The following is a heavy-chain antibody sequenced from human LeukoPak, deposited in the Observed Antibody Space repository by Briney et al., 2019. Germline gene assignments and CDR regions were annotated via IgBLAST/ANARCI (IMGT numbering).Heavy chain of an antibody. CDR3: TRDKDFWSGPYYYYYYGMDV. V-gene: IGHV3-49*04. D-gene: IGHD3-3*01. Sequence: PGRSLRLSCTASGFTFGGYAMSWVRQAPGKGLEWVGFIRSKAYGGTTEYAASVKGRFTISRDDSKSIAYLQMNSLKTEDTAVYYCTRDKDFWSGPYYYYYYGMDVWGQGTTVTVSS. J-gene: IGHJ6*02. CDR2: IRSKAYGGTT. CDR1: GFTFGGYA.